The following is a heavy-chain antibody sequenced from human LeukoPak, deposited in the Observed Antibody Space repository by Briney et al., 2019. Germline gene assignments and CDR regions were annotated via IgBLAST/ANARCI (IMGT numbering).Heavy chain of an antibody. CDR2: INPNSSGT. D-gene: IGHD2-2*01. J-gene: IGHJ5*02. Sequence: ASVKASCKASGYTFTGYYMHWVRQAPGQGLEWMGWINPNSSGTNYAQKFQGRVTMTRDTSISTACMELSRLRSNDTAVYYCARVLRYCSSTSCSSLYRFDPWGQGTLVTVSS. CDR3: ARVLRYCSSTSCSSLYRFDP. CDR1: GYTFTGYY. V-gene: IGHV1-2*02.